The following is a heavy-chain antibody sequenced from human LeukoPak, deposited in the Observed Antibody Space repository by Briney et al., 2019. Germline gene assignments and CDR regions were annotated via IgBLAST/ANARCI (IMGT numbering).Heavy chain of an antibody. J-gene: IGHJ4*02. CDR2: IYPGDSDT. CDR1: AYSFTSYY. Sequence: GESLKISCNGSAYSFTSYYIGWLRRKAGKNLEWLGIIYPGDSDTRYSPSFQGQVTISADKSISTAYLQWSSLKAADTAMYYCARLQRELELPYYFDYWGQGTLVTVSS. CDR3: ARLQRELELPYYFDY. D-gene: IGHD1-7*01. V-gene: IGHV5-51*01.